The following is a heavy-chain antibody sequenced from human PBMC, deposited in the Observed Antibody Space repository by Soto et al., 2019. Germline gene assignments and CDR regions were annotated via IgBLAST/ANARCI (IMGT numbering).Heavy chain of an antibody. CDR1: GFTFSGYS. CDR2: ISSTSIYI. V-gene: IGHV3-21*01. D-gene: IGHD3-10*01. Sequence: EVQLVESGGGLVKPGGSLRLSCAASGFTFSGYSMNWVRQAPGKGLEWVSSISSTSIYIYYADSVKGRFTISRDNAKNSLYLQMNSLRAEDTAVYYCARVSAGIYFEDWGQGTLVTVSS. CDR3: ARVSAGIYFED. J-gene: IGHJ4*02.